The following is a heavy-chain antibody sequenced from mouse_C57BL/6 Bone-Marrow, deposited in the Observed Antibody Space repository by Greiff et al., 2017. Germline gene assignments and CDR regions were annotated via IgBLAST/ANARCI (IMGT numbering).Heavy chain of an antibody. J-gene: IGHJ2*01. CDR2: INYDGSST. D-gene: IGHD2-4*01. Sequence: EVQLQESEGGLVQPGSSMKLSCTASGFTFSDYYMAWVRQVPEKGLEWVANINYDGSSTYYLDSLKSRFIISRDNAKNILYLQMSSLKSEDTATYYCARVDYDEGFGYWGQGTTLTVSS. CDR1: GFTFSDYY. CDR3: ARVDYDEGFGY. V-gene: IGHV5-16*01.